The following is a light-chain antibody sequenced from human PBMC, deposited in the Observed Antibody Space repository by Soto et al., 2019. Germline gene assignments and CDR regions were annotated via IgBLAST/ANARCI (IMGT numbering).Light chain of an antibody. CDR2: DAS. CDR3: QQRSNGIT. V-gene: IGKV3-11*01. J-gene: IGKJ5*01. CDR1: QSVSSSY. Sequence: EIVLTQSPDTLSLSPGERATLSCRASQSVSSSYLAWYQQKPGQAPRLLIYDASNRATGIPARFSGSGSGTDFTLTISSLEPEDFAVYYCQQRSNGITFGQGTRLEIK.